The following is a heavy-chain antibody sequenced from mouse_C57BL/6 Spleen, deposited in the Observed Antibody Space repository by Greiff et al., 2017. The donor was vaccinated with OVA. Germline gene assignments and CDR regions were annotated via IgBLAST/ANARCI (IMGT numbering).Heavy chain of an antibody. CDR2: INPNNGGT. J-gene: IGHJ4*01. CDR1: GYTFTDYH. V-gene: IGHV1-18*01. CDR3: ERRPIYYGNYHYYAMDY. D-gene: IGHD2-1*01. Sequence: VQLKESGPELVKPGASVKIPCKASGYTFTDYHMDWVKQSHGKSLEWIGDINPNNGGTIYNQKFKGKATLTVDKSSSTAYMELRSLTSEDTAVYYCERRPIYYGNYHYYAMDYWGQGTSVTVSS.